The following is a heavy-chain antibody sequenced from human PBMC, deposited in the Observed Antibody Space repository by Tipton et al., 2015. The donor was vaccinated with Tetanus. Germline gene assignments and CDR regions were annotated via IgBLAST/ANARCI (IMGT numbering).Heavy chain of an antibody. D-gene: IGHD2/OR15-2a*01. J-gene: IGHJ4*02. Sequence: SLTCSVSGDSVSGYYWSWIRQPPGKGLEWIGYVYYTGSTNHNPSLKSRVTISMDRSKNQISLQLTSVTAADTAVYFCARVSRRNFYFDYWGPGAQVTVSS. CDR2: VYYTGST. CDR1: GDSVSGYY. CDR3: ARVSRRNFYFDY. V-gene: IGHV4-59*02.